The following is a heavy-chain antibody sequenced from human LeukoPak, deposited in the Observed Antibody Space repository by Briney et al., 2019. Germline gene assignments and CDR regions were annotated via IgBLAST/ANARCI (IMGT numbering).Heavy chain of an antibody. CDR3: ARDLHGYGYVSYYYYYGMDV. CDR2: ISYDGSNK. D-gene: IGHD5-18*01. CDR1: GFTFSSYA. J-gene: IGHJ6*02. Sequence: GGPLRLSCAASGFTFSSYAMHWVRQAPGKGLEWVAVISYDGSNKYYADSVKGRFTISRDNSKNTLYLQMNSRRAEDTAVYYCARDLHGYGYVSYYYYYGMDVWGQGTTVTVSS. V-gene: IGHV3-30-3*01.